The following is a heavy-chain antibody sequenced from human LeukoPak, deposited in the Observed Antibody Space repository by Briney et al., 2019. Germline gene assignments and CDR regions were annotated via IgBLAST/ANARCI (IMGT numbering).Heavy chain of an antibody. J-gene: IGHJ3*02. V-gene: IGHV3-72*01. CDR1: GFIVSSNY. CDR2: TRKKANSYTT. Sequence: PGGSLRLSCAVSGFIVSSNYMDWVRQAPGKGLEWVGRTRKKANSYTTEYAASVTGRFTISRDDSKNSLYLHMNSLKTEDTAVYYCASSSSAYHDAFDIWGQGTMVTVSS. D-gene: IGHD6-6*01. CDR3: ASSSSAYHDAFDI.